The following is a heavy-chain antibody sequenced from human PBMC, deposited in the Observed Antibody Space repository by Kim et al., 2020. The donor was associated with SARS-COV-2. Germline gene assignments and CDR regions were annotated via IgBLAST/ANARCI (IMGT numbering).Heavy chain of an antibody. D-gene: IGHD6-13*01. Sequence: GGSLRLSCAASGFTFSSYAMHWVRQAPGKGLEWVAVISYDGSNKYYADSVKGRFTISRDNSKNTLYLQMNSLRAEDTAVYYCARDKQQLVKESGNFDYWGQGTLVTVSS. CDR2: ISYDGSNK. CDR3: ARDKQQLVKESGNFDY. CDR1: GFTFSSYA. J-gene: IGHJ4*02. V-gene: IGHV3-30-3*01.